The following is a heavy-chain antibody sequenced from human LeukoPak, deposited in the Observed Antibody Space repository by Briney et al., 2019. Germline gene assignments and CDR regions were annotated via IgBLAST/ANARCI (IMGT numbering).Heavy chain of an antibody. V-gene: IGHV4-61*01. CDR3: ARGPYV. Sequence: SETLSLTCTVSGDSVSSGTYYWSWVRQPPGKGLEWIGFISYSGSTNYNPSLKSRITISVGMSKNQFSLKVRSVTAADTAVYYCARGPYVWGQGTMVTVSS. CDR2: ISYSGST. J-gene: IGHJ3*01. CDR1: GDSVSSGTYY.